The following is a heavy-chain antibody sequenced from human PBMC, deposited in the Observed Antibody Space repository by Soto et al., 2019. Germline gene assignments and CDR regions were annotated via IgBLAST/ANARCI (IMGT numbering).Heavy chain of an antibody. D-gene: IGHD1-7*01. Sequence: ASVKVSCKVSGYTLTELSMHWVRQAPGKGLEWMGGFDPEDGETIYAQKFQGRVTMTEDTSTDTAYMELSSLRSEDTAVYYCATLSNDNNWNYVNGFDPWGQGTLVTVSS. J-gene: IGHJ5*02. CDR1: GYTLTELS. CDR2: FDPEDGET. V-gene: IGHV1-24*01. CDR3: ATLSNDNNWNYVNGFDP.